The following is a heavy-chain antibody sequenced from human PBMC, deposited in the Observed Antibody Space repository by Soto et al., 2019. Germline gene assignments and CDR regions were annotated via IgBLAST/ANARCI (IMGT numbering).Heavy chain of an antibody. CDR1: GYTFTSYD. Sequence: QVQLVQSVAEVKKPGASVKVSCKASGYTFTSYDINWVRQATGQGLEWMGLMNPNSGNTGYAQKFQGRVTMTRNTSISTAYMERTSLRSEDTAVYYCARDQQVRGFDPWGQGTLVTVSS. D-gene: IGHD6-13*01. CDR2: MNPNSGNT. V-gene: IGHV1-8*01. J-gene: IGHJ5*02. CDR3: ARDQQVRGFDP.